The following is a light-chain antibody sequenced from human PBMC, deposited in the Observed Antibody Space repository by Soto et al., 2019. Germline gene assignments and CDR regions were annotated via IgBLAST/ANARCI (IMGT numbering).Light chain of an antibody. V-gene: IGLV1-40*01. Sequence: QSVLTQPPSVSGAPGQRVTISCTGSSSDIGAGYDVHWYQQFPGTAPKLLIYDNINRPSGVPDRFSGSKSGTSASLAITGLQAEDEADYYCQANDNSLSAHVLFGGGTKVTVL. J-gene: IGLJ2*01. CDR1: SSDIGAGYD. CDR3: QANDNSLSAHVL. CDR2: DNI.